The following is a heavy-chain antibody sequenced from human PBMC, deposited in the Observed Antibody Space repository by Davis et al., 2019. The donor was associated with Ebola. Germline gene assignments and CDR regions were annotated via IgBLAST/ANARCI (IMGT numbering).Heavy chain of an antibody. Sequence: GESLKISCKGSGYRFTTYWIGWVRQMPGKGPEWMGIIYPGDSDTRYSPSFQGQVTISADTSISTAYLQWSSLKASDSAMYYCARHMTARFYFDYWGQGTLVTVSS. CDR3: ARHMTARFYFDY. J-gene: IGHJ4*02. D-gene: IGHD6-6*01. CDR2: IYPGDSDT. CDR1: GYRFTTYW. V-gene: IGHV5-51*01.